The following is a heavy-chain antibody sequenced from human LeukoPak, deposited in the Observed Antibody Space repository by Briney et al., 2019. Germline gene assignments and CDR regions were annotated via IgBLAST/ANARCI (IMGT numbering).Heavy chain of an antibody. J-gene: IGHJ3*02. CDR2: IRYDGSNK. Sequence: PGGSLRLSCAASGFTFSSYGMHWVRQAPGKGLEWVAFIRYDGSNKYYADSVKGRFTISRDNSKNTLYLQMNSLRAEDTAVYYCAKGGDYVWGSYYPNDAFDIWGQGTMVTVSS. D-gene: IGHD3-16*01. CDR3: AKGGDYVWGSYYPNDAFDI. V-gene: IGHV3-30*02. CDR1: GFTFSSYG.